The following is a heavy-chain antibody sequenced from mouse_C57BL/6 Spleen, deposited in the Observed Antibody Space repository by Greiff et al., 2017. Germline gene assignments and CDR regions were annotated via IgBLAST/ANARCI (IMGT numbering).Heavy chain of an antibody. D-gene: IGHD2-10*01. V-gene: IGHV1-50*01. CDR3: ASSYPTGYFGV. J-gene: IGHJ1*03. CDR2: IDPSDSYT. Sequence: QVQLQQPGAELVKPGASVKLSCKASGYTFTSYWIQWVKQRPGQGLEWIGEIDPSDSYTNYNQKFKGKATLTVDTSSSTAYMQLSSLTSEDSAVYYCASSYPTGYFGVWGTGATVTVAT. CDR1: GYTFTSYW.